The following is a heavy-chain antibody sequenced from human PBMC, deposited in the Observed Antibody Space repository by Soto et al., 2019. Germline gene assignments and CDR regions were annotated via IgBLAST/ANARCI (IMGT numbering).Heavy chain of an antibody. CDR3: ARPEYSSSSYGMDV. Sequence: EVQLVESGGGLVQPGGSLRLFCAASGFTFSSYSMNWVRQAPGKGLEWVSYISSSSSTIYYADSVKGRFTISRDNAKNSLYLQMNSLRDEDTAVYYCARPEYSSSSYGMDVWGQGTTVTVSS. CDR1: GFTFSSYS. J-gene: IGHJ6*02. CDR2: ISSSSSTI. D-gene: IGHD6-6*01. V-gene: IGHV3-48*02.